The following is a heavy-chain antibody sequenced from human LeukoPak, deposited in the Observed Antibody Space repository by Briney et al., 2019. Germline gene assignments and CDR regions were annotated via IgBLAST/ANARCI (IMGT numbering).Heavy chain of an antibody. Sequence: GGSLRLSCAASGFTVSSNYMSWVRQAPGKGLEWVSVIYSGGSTYYADSVKGRFTISRDNSKNTLYLQMNSLRAEDTAVYYCARAYPGYPYYFDYWGQGTLVTVSS. V-gene: IGHV3-53*01. J-gene: IGHJ4*02. D-gene: IGHD6-13*01. CDR2: IYSGGST. CDR1: GFTVSSNY. CDR3: ARAYPGYPYYFDY.